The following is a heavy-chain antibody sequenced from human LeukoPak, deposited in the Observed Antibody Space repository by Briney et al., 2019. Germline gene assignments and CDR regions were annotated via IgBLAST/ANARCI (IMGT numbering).Heavy chain of an antibody. CDR2: INPNSGGT. D-gene: IGHD6-6*01. CDR3: AREVLISSSSYNFDY. CDR1: GYTFTGYY. J-gene: IGHJ4*02. V-gene: IGHV1-2*02. Sequence: ASVKVSCKASGYTFTGYYMHWVRQAPGQGLEWMGWINPNSGGTNYAQKFQGRVTMTRDTSISTAYMELSRLRSDDTAVYYCAREVLISSSSYNFDYWGQGTLVTVSS.